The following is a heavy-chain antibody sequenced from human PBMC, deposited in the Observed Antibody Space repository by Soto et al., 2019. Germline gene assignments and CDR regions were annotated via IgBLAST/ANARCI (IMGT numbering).Heavy chain of an antibody. D-gene: IGHD2-2*01. CDR2: IRSKAYGGTT. CDR1: GFTFGDYA. V-gene: IGHV3-49*04. J-gene: IGHJ3*02. Sequence: GESLKISCTASGFTFGDYAMSWVRQAPGKGLEWVGFIRSKAYGGTTEYAASVKGRFTISRDDSKSIAYLQMNSLKTEDTAVYYCTREGGCSSTSCSDAFDIWGQGTMVTVSS. CDR3: TREGGCSSTSCSDAFDI.